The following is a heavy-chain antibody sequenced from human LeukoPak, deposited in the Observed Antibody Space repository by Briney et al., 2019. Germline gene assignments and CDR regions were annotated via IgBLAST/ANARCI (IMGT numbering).Heavy chain of an antibody. CDR3: AMVVWGSYFDY. J-gene: IGHJ4*02. CDR2: INHSGSI. Sequence: SETLSLTCAVYGGSFSAYYWSVLRQPPGKGLEWIGEINHSGSINYNPSLKSRVTTSVDTSNNQFSLKLSSVTAADTAVYYCAMVVWGSYFDYWGQGTLVTVSS. V-gene: IGHV4-34*01. CDR1: GGSFSAYY. D-gene: IGHD3-16*01.